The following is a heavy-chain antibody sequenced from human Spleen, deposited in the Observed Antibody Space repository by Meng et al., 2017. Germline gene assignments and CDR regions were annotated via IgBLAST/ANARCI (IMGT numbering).Heavy chain of an antibody. V-gene: IGHV4-4*02. CDR1: GGSISSSVW. J-gene: IGHJ1*01. CDR3: ARGARNYARKYFQH. D-gene: IGHD1-7*01. CDR2: IFHSGST. Sequence: LQESGPGLVKPSGTLSLTCAVSGGSISSSVWWSWVRQPPGKGLEWIGKIFHSGSTSYNLSLKSRVTISVDKSKNQFSLLVSSVTAADTAVYYCARGARNYARKYFQHWGQGTLVTVSS.